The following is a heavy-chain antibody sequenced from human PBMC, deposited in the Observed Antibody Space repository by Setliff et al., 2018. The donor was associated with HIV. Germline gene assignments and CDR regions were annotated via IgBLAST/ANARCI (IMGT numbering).Heavy chain of an antibody. J-gene: IGHJ5*02. CDR3: ARHGSNWFDP. CDR1: GGSISRSSYY. Sequence: TLSLTCTVSGGSISRSSYYWGWIRQPPGKGLEWIASIYYSGTTFYNPSLKSRVTISVDTSKNQFSLRLSSVAAADTAVYYCARHGSNWFDPWGRGTLVTVSS. D-gene: IGHD3-10*01. V-gene: IGHV4-39*01. CDR2: IYYSGTT.